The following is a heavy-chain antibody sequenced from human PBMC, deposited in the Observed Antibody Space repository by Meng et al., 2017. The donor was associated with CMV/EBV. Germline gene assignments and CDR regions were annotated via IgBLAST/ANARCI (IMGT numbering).Heavy chain of an antibody. J-gene: IGHJ4*02. V-gene: IGHV3-74*01. Sequence: GGSLRLSCAASGFTFSSYWMHWVRQAPGKGLVWVSRINSDGSSTSYADSVKGRFTISRDNAKNTLYLQMNSLRAEDTAVYYCAKKSSSSSPRQYYFDYWGQGTLVTVSS. CDR3: AKKSSSSSPRQYYFDY. CDR2: INSDGSST. D-gene: IGHD6-6*01. CDR1: GFTFSSYW.